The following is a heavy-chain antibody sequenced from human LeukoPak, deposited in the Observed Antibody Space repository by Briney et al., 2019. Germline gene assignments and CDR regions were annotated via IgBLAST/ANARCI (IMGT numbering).Heavy chain of an antibody. J-gene: IGHJ5*02. D-gene: IGHD1-14*01. V-gene: IGHV1-46*02. Sequence: GASVKVSCKASGYTFNTNYIHWVRQAPGQGLEWIGVINPSGDGTSYPQKFQGRVTLARDTSTSTIYMELSSLRSEDTAIYYCAKETPNTGWFDPWGQGTLVTASS. CDR1: GYTFNTNY. CDR2: INPSGDGT. CDR3: AKETPNTGWFDP.